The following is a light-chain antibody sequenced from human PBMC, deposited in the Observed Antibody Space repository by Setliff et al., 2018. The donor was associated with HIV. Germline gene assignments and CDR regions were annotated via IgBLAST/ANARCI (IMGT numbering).Light chain of an antibody. V-gene: IGLV2-14*01. CDR3: TSYTSSSNLV. J-gene: IGLJ2*01. Sequence: QSALTQPASVSGSPGQSITISCTGSRGDVGAYNYVPWYQHHPGKAPKLIISEVNKRPSGVSTRFSGSKTGTTASLTISGLQAEDESDYYCTSYTSSSNLVFGGGTKVTVL. CDR2: EVN. CDR1: RGDVGAYNY.